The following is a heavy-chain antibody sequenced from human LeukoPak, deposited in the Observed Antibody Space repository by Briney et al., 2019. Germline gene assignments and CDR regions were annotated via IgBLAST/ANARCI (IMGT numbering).Heavy chain of an antibody. J-gene: IGHJ6*03. V-gene: IGHV1-69*13. Sequence: ASVKVSCKASGYTFTSYGISWVRLAPGHGLEWMGGIIPRFGRAKYAQKFQDRVSITSDESTSTVYMELSSLRSDDTAVYYCARAGRFSNYDYYYHMDVWGKGTTVTVSS. CDR1: GYTFTSYG. CDR2: IIPRFGRA. D-gene: IGHD4-11*01. CDR3: ARAGRFSNYDYYYHMDV.